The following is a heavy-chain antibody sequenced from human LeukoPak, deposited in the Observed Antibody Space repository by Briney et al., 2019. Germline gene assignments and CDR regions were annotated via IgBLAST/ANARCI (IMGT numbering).Heavy chain of an antibody. D-gene: IGHD5-18*01. Sequence: GGSLRLSCTGSGFTFGDHAMSWVRQAPGQGLEWVGFIRSKAYRGTTEYAASVKGRFSISRDDSASIAYLQMNSLKTEDTAVYYCARGPIQLWIHNAMDVWGQGTTVTVSS. J-gene: IGHJ6*02. V-gene: IGHV3-49*04. CDR3: ARGPIQLWIHNAMDV. CDR1: GFTFGDHA. CDR2: IRSKAYRGTT.